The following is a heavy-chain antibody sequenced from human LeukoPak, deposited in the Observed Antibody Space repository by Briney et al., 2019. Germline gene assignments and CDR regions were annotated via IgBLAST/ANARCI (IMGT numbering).Heavy chain of an antibody. Sequence: KTSETLSLTCTVSGGSISSYYWSWIRQPPGKGLEWLGYIYYSGSTNYNPSLKSRVTISVDTSKNQFSLKLSSVTAADTAVYYCARERITMTRAPFDIWGQGTMVTVSS. V-gene: IGHV4-59*12. CDR2: IYYSGST. CDR3: ARERITMTRAPFDI. D-gene: IGHD3-22*01. CDR1: GGSISSYY. J-gene: IGHJ3*02.